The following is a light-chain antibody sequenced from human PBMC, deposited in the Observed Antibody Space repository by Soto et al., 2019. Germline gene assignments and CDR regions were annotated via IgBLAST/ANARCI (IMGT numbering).Light chain of an antibody. CDR3: STWDDSRKGV. CDR2: TNN. CDR1: TSNIESHT. J-gene: IGLJ1*01. Sequence: QSVLTQPPSASGTPGQRITIFCYGSTSNIESHTVNWYQQVPGTAPKLLVNTNNQRPSGVPDRFSGSKSGASASLAINGLQSEDEATYFCSTWDDSRKGVFGTGKKVNVL. V-gene: IGLV1-44*01.